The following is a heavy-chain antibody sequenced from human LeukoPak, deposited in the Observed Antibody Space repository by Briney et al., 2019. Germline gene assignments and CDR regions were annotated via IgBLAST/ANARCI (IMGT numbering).Heavy chain of an antibody. D-gene: IGHD5-12*01. CDR1: GYTFTSYG. Sequence: ASVKVSCKASGYTFTSYGISWVRQAPGQGLEWMGWISAYNGNSNYAQKLQGRVTMTTDTSTSTAYMELRSLRSDDTAVYYCARDLWQRYIGYSGYDSHGSGYYFDYWGQGTLVTVSS. CDR3: ARDLWQRYIGYSGYDSHGSGYYFDY. J-gene: IGHJ4*02. V-gene: IGHV1-18*01. CDR2: ISAYNGNS.